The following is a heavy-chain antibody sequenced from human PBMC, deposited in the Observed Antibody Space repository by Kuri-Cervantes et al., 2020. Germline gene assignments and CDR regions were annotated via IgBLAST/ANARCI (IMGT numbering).Heavy chain of an antibody. CDR3: AREDAAMARGVYHFDH. CDR1: GFTFSDYY. Sequence: LSLTCAASGFTFSDYYMSWIRQAPGKGLEWVAVIWSDGSKKFYADSLKGRFSVSRDNSNNTLYLQMNSLRVEDTAVYYCAREDAAMARGVYHFDHWGQGLLVTVSS. V-gene: IGHV3-33*08. J-gene: IGHJ4*02. CDR2: IWSDGSKK. D-gene: IGHD5/OR15-5a*01.